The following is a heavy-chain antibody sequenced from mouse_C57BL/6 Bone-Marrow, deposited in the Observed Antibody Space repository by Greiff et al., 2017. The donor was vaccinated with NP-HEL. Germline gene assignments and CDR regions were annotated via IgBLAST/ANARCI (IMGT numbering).Heavy chain of an antibody. CDR2: IWWDDDK. D-gene: IGHD2-1*01. CDR1: GFSLSTFGMG. CDR3: ALIYYGNYPYYFDY. V-gene: IGHV8-8*01. J-gene: IGHJ2*01. Sequence: QVTLKECGPGILQPSQTLSLTCSFSGFSLSTFGMGVGWIRQPSGKGLEWLAHIWWDDDKYYNPALKSRLTISKDTSKNQVFLKIANVDTADTATYYCALIYYGNYPYYFDYWGQGTTLTVSS.